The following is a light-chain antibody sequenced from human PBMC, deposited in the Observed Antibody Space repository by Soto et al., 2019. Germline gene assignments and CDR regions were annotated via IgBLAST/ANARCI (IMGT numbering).Light chain of an antibody. Sequence: EIVLTQSPGTLSLSPGERATLSCRASQSVSSTYLAWYQQKPGQAPRLLIHGASSRATGIPDRFSGSGSGTDFTLTISRLEPEDFAVYYCQQCGESNKRTFGQGTKVEIK. CDR2: GAS. V-gene: IGKV3-20*01. CDR3: QQCGESNKRT. J-gene: IGKJ1*01. CDR1: QSVSSTY.